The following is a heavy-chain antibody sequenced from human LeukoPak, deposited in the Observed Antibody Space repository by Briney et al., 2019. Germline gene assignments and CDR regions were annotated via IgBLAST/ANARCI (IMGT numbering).Heavy chain of an antibody. CDR2: IHYDGSNK. V-gene: IGHV3-30*02. CDR1: GFTFSSYG. D-gene: IGHD3-10*01. CDR3: AKDPIRGVRPYYLSS. Sequence: GGSLRLSCAASGFTFSSYGMHWVRQAPGKGLEWVAFIHYDGSNKYYANSVKGRFTISRDNSKNTLYLHMNSMSAKDKAVDYCAKDPIRGVRPYYLSSWAQGPLVTFSS. J-gene: IGHJ4*02.